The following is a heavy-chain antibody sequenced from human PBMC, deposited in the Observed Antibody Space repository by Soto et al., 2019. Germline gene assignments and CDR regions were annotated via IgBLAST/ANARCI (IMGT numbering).Heavy chain of an antibody. Sequence: RLSCAASEFTFSDYAMSWVRQAPGKGPEWVSGISASGDNTYSADSVKGRFTISRDNSKNTLYLQMNSLRAEDTAVYYCAKGTFYGNHLFDFWGQGTMVPVYS. J-gene: IGHJ4*02. D-gene: IGHD4-17*01. CDR2: ISASGDNT. CDR1: EFTFSDYA. V-gene: IGHV3-23*01. CDR3: AKGTFYGNHLFDF.